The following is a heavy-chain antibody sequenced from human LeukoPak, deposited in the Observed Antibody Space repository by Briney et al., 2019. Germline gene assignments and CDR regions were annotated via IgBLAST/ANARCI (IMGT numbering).Heavy chain of an antibody. V-gene: IGHV3-53*01. CDR2: IYRGGSA. CDR3: ARDRNWGPRDAFDI. J-gene: IGHJ3*02. CDR1: GFTVSSNY. Sequence: GGSLRLSCAASGFTVSSNYMSWVRQTPEKGLEWVSVIYRGGSAYYPDSVKGRFSISRDNSKNMLYLQMNSLRSEDTAVYYCARDRNWGPRDAFDIRGQGTMVTVSS. D-gene: IGHD7-27*01.